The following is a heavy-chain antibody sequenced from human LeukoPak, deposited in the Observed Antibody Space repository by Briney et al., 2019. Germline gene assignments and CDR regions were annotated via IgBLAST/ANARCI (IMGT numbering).Heavy chain of an antibody. J-gene: IGHJ4*02. CDR3: ARVGGSLAGSFDY. Sequence: ASVKVSCKASGGTFSSYAISWVRQAPGQGLEWMGGIIPIFGTANYAQKFQGRVTITADESTSTAYMELSSLRSEDTGVYYCARVGGSLAGSFDYWGQGTLVTVSS. CDR1: GGTFSSYA. CDR2: IIPIFGTA. D-gene: IGHD6-19*01. V-gene: IGHV1-69*13.